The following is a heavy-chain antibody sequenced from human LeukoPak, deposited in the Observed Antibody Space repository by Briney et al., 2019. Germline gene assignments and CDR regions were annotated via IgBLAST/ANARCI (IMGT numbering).Heavy chain of an antibody. Sequence: GGSLRLSCAASGFTFSSYGMHWVRQAPGKGLEWVAYIQYDGSNEQYADSVKGRFTISRDNAKNSLYLQMNSLRAEDTAVYYCARGDTAMVIYYYYYMDVWGKGTTVTISS. CDR3: ARGDTAMVIYYYYYMDV. V-gene: IGHV3-30*02. CDR2: IQYDGSNE. J-gene: IGHJ6*03. CDR1: GFTFSSYG. D-gene: IGHD5-18*01.